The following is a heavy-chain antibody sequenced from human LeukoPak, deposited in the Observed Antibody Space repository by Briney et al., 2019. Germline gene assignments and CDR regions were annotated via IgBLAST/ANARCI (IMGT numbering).Heavy chain of an antibody. D-gene: IGHD5-18*01. J-gene: IGHJ4*02. CDR1: GFTFNNYG. V-gene: IGHV3-23*01. CDR3: ARAAAMVPYVGDY. CDR2: ISGGGGRT. Sequence: GGSLRLSCAASGFTFNNYGMSWVRQAPGMGLEWVSAISGGGGRTYYADTVKGRFTISRDNSKNTLYLQMNSLRAEDTAVYYCARAAAMVPYVGDYWGQGTLVTVSS.